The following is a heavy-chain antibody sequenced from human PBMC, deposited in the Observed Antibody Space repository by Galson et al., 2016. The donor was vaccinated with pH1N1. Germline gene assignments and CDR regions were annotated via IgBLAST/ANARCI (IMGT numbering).Heavy chain of an antibody. Sequence: SLRLSCAASGFTFSTYAMHWVRQAPGRGLEWVAVITYGGNTIYEADFAKGRFTTSRDNSKNTLYLQMDSLRVEDTALYFCSSGFLHWGQGTLVTVSS. D-gene: IGHD5-12*01. CDR3: SSGFLH. J-gene: IGHJ4*02. CDR2: ITYGGNTI. CDR1: GFTFSTYA. V-gene: IGHV3-30*03.